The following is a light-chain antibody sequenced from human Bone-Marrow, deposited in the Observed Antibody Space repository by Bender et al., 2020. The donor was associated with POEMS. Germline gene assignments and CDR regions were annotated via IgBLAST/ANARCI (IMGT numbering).Light chain of an antibody. CDR1: SSDIGAYKY. V-gene: IGLV2-14*01. J-gene: IGLJ1*01. CDR2: DVS. CDR3: CSYAGSSTWV. Sequence: QSALTQPASVSGSPGQSITISCTGTSSDIGAYKYVSWYQQHPGKAPKLMIYDVSYRPSGVSDRFSGSKSGNTASLTIFGLQAEDEADYYCCSYAGSSTWVFGTGTKVTVL.